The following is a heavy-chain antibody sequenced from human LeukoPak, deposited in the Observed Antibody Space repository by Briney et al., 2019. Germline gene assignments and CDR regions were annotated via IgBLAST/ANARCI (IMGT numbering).Heavy chain of an antibody. CDR3: ARVDYYGSGSPFAY. J-gene: IGHJ4*02. Sequence: ASVKVSCKASGYTFTSYGISWVRQAPGQGLEWMGWISAYNGNTNYAQKLQGRVTMTTDTSTSTAYMELRSLRSDDTAVYHCARVDYYGSGSPFAYWGQGTLVTVSS. V-gene: IGHV1-18*01. CDR1: GYTFTSYG. D-gene: IGHD3-10*01. CDR2: ISAYNGNT.